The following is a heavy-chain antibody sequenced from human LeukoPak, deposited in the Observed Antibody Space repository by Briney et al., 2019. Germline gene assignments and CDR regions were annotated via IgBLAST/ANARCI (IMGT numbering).Heavy chain of an antibody. CDR2: ITGSGDTT. J-gene: IGHJ4*02. Sequence: GGSLRLSCAASGFIFRNYAMSWVRQAPGKGLEWVSAITGSGDTTYYADSVKGRFTISRDNSKNTLYLQMNSLRAEDTAVYYCARDRVLDYYDSSGYYPDYWGQGTLVTVSS. CDR1: GFIFRNYA. V-gene: IGHV3-23*01. D-gene: IGHD3-22*01. CDR3: ARDRVLDYYDSSGYYPDY.